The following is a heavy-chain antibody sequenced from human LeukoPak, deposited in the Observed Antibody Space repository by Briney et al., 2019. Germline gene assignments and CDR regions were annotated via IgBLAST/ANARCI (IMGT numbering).Heavy chain of an antibody. J-gene: IGHJ4*02. CDR2: IRYDGSNK. V-gene: IGHV3-30*02. Sequence: GGSLRLSCAASGFTFSSYGMHWVRQAPGKGLEWVAFIRYDGSNKYYADSVKGQFTISRDNSKNTLYLQMNSLRAEDTAVYYCVSMIVVAWGQGTLVTVSS. CDR1: GFTFSSYG. CDR3: VSMIVVA. D-gene: IGHD3-22*01.